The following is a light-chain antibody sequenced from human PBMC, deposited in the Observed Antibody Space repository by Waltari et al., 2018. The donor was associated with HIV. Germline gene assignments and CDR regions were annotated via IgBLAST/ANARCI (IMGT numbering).Light chain of an antibody. CDR3: QQYGRSPLMYT. V-gene: IGKV3-20*01. CDR1: QSLIRRY. J-gene: IGKJ2*01. CDR2: GAS. Sequence: EIALTQSPGTLSLSPGESATLSCRASQSLIRRYLAWYQQKPGQAPRLLIYGASSRATGIPDRFSGSGSGTDFTLTISRLEPEDFAVYYCQQYGRSPLMYTFGQGTKLEIK.